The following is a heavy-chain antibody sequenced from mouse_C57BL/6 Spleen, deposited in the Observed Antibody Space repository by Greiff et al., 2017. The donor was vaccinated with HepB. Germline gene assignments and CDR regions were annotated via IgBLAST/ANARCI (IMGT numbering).Heavy chain of an antibody. J-gene: IGHJ1*03. Sequence: EGQGVESGGGLVKPGGSLKLPCAASGFTFSDYGMHWVRQAPEKGLEWVAYISSGSSTIYYADTVKGRFTISRDNAKNTLFRQMTSLRSEDTAMYYCARPGTYWYFDVWGTGTTVTVSS. CDR3: ARPGTYWYFDV. CDR2: ISSGSSTI. D-gene: IGHD4-1*01. CDR1: GFTFSDYG. V-gene: IGHV5-17*01.